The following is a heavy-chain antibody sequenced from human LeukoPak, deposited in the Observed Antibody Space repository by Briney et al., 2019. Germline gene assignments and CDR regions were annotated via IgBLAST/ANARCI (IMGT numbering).Heavy chain of an antibody. CDR2: IYSGGST. J-gene: IGHJ4*02. CDR1: GFTVSSNY. D-gene: IGHD3-10*02. V-gene: IGHV3-53*01. Sequence: GGSLRLSCAASGFTVSSNYMSWVRQAPGKGLEWVSIIYSGGSTFYADSVKGRFTISRDNSKNTLYLQMNSLRAEDTAVYYCAKDMSVPPSYYFDYWGQGTLVTVSS. CDR3: AKDMSVPPSYYFDY.